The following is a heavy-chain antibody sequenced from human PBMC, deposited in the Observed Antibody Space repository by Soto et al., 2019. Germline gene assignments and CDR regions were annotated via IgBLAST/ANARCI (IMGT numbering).Heavy chain of an antibody. V-gene: IGHV3-48*01. Sequence: EVQLVESGGGLVQPGGSLRLSCAASGFTFSSYSMNWVRQAPGKGLEWVSYISSSSSTIYYADSVKGRFTISRDNAKNSLYLQMNSLRAEDTAVYYCARAGGDYEMSIFDYWGQGTLVTVSS. D-gene: IGHD2-21*02. J-gene: IGHJ4*02. CDR1: GFTFSSYS. CDR2: ISSSSSTI. CDR3: ARAGGDYEMSIFDY.